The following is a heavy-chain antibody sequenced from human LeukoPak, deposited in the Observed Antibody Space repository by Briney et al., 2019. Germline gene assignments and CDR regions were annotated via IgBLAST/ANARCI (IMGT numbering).Heavy chain of an antibody. V-gene: IGHV3-7*03. J-gene: IGHJ4*02. CDR3: ASCTSSWYSYDY. Sequence: GGSLRLSCAASGFAFSSYWMSWVRQAPGKGLEWVANIKQDGSEKYYVDSVKGRFTISRDNAKNSLSLQMNSLRAEDAAVYYCASCTSSWYSYDYWGQGTLVTVSS. CDR1: GFAFSSYW. CDR2: IKQDGSEK. D-gene: IGHD6-13*01.